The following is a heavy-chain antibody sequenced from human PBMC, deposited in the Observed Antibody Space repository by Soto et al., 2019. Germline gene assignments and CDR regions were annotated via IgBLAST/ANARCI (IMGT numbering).Heavy chain of an antibody. CDR2: IYYSGST. D-gene: IGHD2-15*01. CDR3: ARAGEYCSGGSCYLPLDY. CDR1: GGSISSYY. Sequence: SETLSLTCTVSGGSISSYYWSWIRQPPGKGLEWIGYIYYSGSTNYNPSLKSRVTISVDTSKNQFSLKLSSVTAADTAVYYCARAGEYCSGGSCYLPLDYWGQGTLVTVSS. J-gene: IGHJ4*02. V-gene: IGHV4-59*01.